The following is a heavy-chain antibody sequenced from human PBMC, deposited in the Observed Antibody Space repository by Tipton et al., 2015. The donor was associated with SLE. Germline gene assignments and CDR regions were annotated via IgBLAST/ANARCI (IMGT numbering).Heavy chain of an antibody. CDR3: ARKGGQWGGYVQSGLFDC. J-gene: IGHJ4*02. Sequence: VQLVQSGGGLVQPGGSLRLSCAASGFTFGSNAMSWVRQAPGKGLEWVSSISGGGGLTYYADSVKGRFTISRDNSRNTLYLQMNSLRVEDTAVYYCARKGGQWGGYVQSGLFDCWGQGTLVTVAS. D-gene: IGHD5-12*01. CDR1: GFTFGSNA. V-gene: IGHV3-23*04. CDR2: ISGGGGLT.